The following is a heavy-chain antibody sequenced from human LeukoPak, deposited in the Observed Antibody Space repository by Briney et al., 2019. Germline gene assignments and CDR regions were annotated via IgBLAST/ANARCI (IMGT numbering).Heavy chain of an antibody. CDR2: IYYSGST. Sequence: PSETLSLTCTVSGGSISSYYWSWIRQPPGKGLEWIGYIYYSGSTNYNPSLKSRVTISVDTSKNQFSLKLSSVTAADTAVYYCARAGPDGELSRRAIDYWGQGTLVTVSS. CDR3: ARAGPDGELSRRAIDY. CDR1: GGSISSYY. D-gene: IGHD3-10*01. J-gene: IGHJ4*02. V-gene: IGHV4-59*01.